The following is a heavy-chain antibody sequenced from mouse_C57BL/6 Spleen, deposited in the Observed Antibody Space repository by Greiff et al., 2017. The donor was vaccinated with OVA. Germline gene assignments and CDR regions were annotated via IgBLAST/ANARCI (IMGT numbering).Heavy chain of an antibody. Sequence: EVQLVESGGGLVKPGGSLKLSCAASGFTFSSYAMSWVRQTPEKRLEWVATISDGGSYTYYPDNVKGRFTISRDNAKNNLYLQMSHLKSEDTAMYYCAREGNYGNPYYYAMDYWGQGTSVTVSS. V-gene: IGHV5-4*01. J-gene: IGHJ4*01. D-gene: IGHD2-1*01. CDR1: GFTFSSYA. CDR2: ISDGGSYT. CDR3: AREGNYGNPYYYAMDY.